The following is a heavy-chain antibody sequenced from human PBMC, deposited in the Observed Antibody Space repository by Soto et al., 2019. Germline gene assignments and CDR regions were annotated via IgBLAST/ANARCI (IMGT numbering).Heavy chain of an antibody. Sequence: GSLRLSCAASGFTFSSYSMNWVRQAPVKGLEWVSSISSSSSYIYYADSVKGRFTISRDNAKNSLYLQMNSLRAEDTAVYYCASDSDGPIDYWGQGTLVTVSS. CDR3: ASDSDGPIDY. V-gene: IGHV3-21*01. J-gene: IGHJ4*02. CDR2: ISSSSSYI. CDR1: GFTFSSYS. D-gene: IGHD2-21*02.